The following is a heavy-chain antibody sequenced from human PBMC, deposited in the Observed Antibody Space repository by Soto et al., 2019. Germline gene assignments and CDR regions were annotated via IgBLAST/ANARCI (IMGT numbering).Heavy chain of an antibody. CDR2: INHSGST. V-gene: IGHV4-34*01. D-gene: IGHD2-8*01. CDR1: GGSFSGYY. Sequence: SETLSRTCAVYGGSFSGYYWSLIRQPPGKGLEWSGEINHSGSTNYNPSLKSRVTISVDTSKNQFSLKLSSVTAADTAVYYCARVIRGLMVYASIRVRNWFDPWGQGTLVTVSS. J-gene: IGHJ5*02. CDR3: ARVIRGLMVYASIRVRNWFDP.